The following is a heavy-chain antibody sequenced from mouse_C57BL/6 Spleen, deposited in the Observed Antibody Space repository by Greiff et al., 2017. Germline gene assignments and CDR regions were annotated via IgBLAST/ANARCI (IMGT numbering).Heavy chain of an antibody. D-gene: IGHD6-1*01. CDR3: ARSRQLKGGWVAY. Sequence: VQLQQSGAELAKPGASVKLSCKASGYTFTSYWMHWVKQRPGQGLEWIGYINPSSGYTKYNPKFKDKATLTADKSSSTAYMQLSSLTYEDSAGYYGARSRQLKGGWVAYWGQGTLVTVSA. CDR2: INPSSGYT. CDR1: GYTFTSYW. J-gene: IGHJ3*01. V-gene: IGHV1-7*01.